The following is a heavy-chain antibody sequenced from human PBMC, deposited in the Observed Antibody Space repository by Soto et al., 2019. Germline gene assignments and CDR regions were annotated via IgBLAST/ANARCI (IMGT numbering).Heavy chain of an antibody. CDR3: ARGGSYGSGSFDS. CDR2: INHSGST. V-gene: IGHV4-34*01. J-gene: IGHJ4*02. Sequence: SATLSLTCAVNGQSFGGYYWTWIRLPPWTGLEWIGEINHSGSTNYNPSLKSRVTISVDTSMNQFSLRLNSVTAADTAVYYCARGGSYGSGSFDSWGQGTLVTVS. D-gene: IGHD3-10*01. CDR1: GQSFGGYY.